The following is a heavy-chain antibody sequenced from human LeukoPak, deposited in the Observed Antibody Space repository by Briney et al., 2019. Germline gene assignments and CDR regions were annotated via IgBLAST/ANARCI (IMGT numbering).Heavy chain of an antibody. CDR3: AVVVVPAAIPPYYYMDV. J-gene: IGHJ6*03. CDR2: MNPNSGNT. CDR1: GYTFTSYD. Sequence: ASVKVSCKASGYTFTSYDINWVRQATGQGLEWMGWMNPNSGNTGYAQKFQGRVTITADKSTSTAYMELSSLRSEDTAVYYCAVVVVPAAIPPYYYMDVWGKGTTVTVSS. V-gene: IGHV1-8*01. D-gene: IGHD2-2*01.